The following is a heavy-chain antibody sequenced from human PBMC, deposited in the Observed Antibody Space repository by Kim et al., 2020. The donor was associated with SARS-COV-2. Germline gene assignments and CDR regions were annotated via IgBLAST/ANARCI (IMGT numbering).Heavy chain of an antibody. V-gene: IGHV4-59*01. J-gene: IGHJ6*02. D-gene: IGHD3-16*01. CDR3: ARFTWTPYSYYGMDV. Sequence: PSPKSRVTISIDTSKNQFSLKLRSVTAADTAVYYCARFTWTPYSYYGMDVWGQGTTVTVSS.